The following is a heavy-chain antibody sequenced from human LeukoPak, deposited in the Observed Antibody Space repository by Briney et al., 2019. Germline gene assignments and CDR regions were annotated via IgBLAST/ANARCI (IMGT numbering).Heavy chain of an antibody. CDR1: GGSISSSSSY. V-gene: IGHV4-39*07. CDR2: IYYSGRT. J-gene: IGHJ4*02. CDR3: ARSILVVVTHADYFDY. D-gene: IGHD3-22*01. Sequence: SETLSLTCTVSGGSISSSSSYWGWIRQPPGKGLEWIGYIYYSGRTYYNSPLKSRVTISVNTSKNHFSLKLRSVTAADTAVYYCARSILVVVTHADYFDYWGQGTLVTVSS.